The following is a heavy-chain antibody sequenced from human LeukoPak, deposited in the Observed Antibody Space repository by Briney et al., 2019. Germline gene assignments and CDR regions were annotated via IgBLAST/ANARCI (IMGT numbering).Heavy chain of an antibody. CDR1: GYTFIDYH. CDR3: AKIRGFATGDRRLDP. D-gene: IGHD3-22*01. CDR2: MNPNSGFT. J-gene: IGHJ5*02. Sequence: ASLNVSCKASGYTFIDYHIHWVRQAPGQGLEWMGWMNPNSGFTHYAQKFQGRVTMTRDTSISTAYMVLTWLKSDDTAIYYCAKIRGFATGDRRLDPWGQGTLVTVSS. V-gene: IGHV1-2*02.